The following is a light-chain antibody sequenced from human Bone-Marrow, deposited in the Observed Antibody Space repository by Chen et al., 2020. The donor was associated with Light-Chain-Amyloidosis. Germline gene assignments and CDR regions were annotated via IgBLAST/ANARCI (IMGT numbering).Light chain of an antibody. CDR2: RDT. J-gene: IGLJ2*01. Sequence: SYELTQPPSVSVSPGQTARITCSGDDLPTKFAYWYQQKPVQAPVLGIHRDTERPSGISERFSGPSSATAATLTISGVQAEDEADYHCQSADSSGTYDVRFGGGTKLTVL. CDR1: DLPTKF. V-gene: IGLV3-25*03. CDR3: QSADSSGTYDVR.